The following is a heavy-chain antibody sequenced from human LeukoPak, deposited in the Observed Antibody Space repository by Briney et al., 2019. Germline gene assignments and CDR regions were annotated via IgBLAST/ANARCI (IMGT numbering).Heavy chain of an antibody. J-gene: IGHJ5*02. CDR3: AREYSSGSWLSSNWFDP. CDR1: GYTFTGYY. D-gene: IGHD6-19*01. V-gene: IGHV1-2*02. CDR2: INPNSGGT. Sequence: GASVKVSCKASGYTFTGYYMHWVRQAPGQGLEWMGWINPNSGGTNYAQKFQGRVTMTRDTSISTAYMELSRLRSDDTAVYYCAREYSSGSWLSSNWFDPWGQGTLVTVSS.